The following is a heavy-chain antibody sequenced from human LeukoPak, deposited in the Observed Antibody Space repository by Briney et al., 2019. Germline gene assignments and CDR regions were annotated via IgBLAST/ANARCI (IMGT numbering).Heavy chain of an antibody. CDR3: ARVVGYNSGWYWPFDI. CDR1: GFTFSSYA. Sequence: GGSLRLSCAASGFTFSSYAMSWVRQAPGKGLEWVSAISGSGGSTYYADSVKGRFTISRDNSKNTLYLQMNSLRAEDTAVYYCARVVGYNSGWYWPFDIWGQGTMVTVSS. J-gene: IGHJ3*02. CDR2: ISGSGGST. D-gene: IGHD6-19*01. V-gene: IGHV3-23*01.